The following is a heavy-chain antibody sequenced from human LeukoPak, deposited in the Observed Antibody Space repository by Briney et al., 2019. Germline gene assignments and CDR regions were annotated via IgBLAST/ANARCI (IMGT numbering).Heavy chain of an antibody. CDR3: ARTVSTLYYDYVRGGYRYHRSFDY. D-gene: IGHD3-16*02. CDR1: GESCSGCY. J-gene: IGHJ4*02. Sequence: PSETLSLTCAVYGESCSGCYWSWIRQPPGKGLEWIGEINHGGSTNYNPSLKSRVTISVDTSKNQFSLKLSSVTAADTAVYYCARTVSTLYYDYVRGGYRYHRSFDYWGQGTLVTVSS. CDR2: INHGGST. V-gene: IGHV4-34*01.